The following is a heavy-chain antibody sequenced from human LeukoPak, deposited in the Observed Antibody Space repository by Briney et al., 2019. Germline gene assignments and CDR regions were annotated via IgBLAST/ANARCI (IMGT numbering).Heavy chain of an antibody. Sequence: RTLRRSSAASGFTFSSNGMDWDGQGQGNERKWVAVISDDGSSKYYAYSVKGRLTSSTNNSTNTLYLQMTSLGDEDTAVYCCAKDLEEWWSPTPPKGLDYWGQGTLVTVAS. V-gene: IGHV3-30*18. CDR3: AKDLEEWWSPTPPKGLDY. J-gene: IGHJ4*02. CDR2: ISDDGSSK. CDR1: GFTFSSNG. D-gene: IGHD2-15*01.